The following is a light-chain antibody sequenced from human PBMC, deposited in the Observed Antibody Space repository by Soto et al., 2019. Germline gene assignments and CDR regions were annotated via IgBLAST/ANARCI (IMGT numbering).Light chain of an antibody. V-gene: IGKV1-5*01. J-gene: IGKJ1*01. CDR3: QQYNSYWT. Sequence: DIQMTQSPSTLSASVGDRVTITCRASQSISSWLAWYQQKPGKAPTLLIYDASSLEIGVPSRFSGSGSGTEFTLTISSLQPDDFATYYCQQYNSYWTFGQGTKVAIK. CDR2: DAS. CDR1: QSISSW.